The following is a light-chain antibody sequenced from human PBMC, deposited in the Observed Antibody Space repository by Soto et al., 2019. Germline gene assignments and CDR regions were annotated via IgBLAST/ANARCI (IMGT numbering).Light chain of an antibody. V-gene: IGLV2-14*01. CDR1: SSDVGGYNY. CDR2: EVS. J-gene: IGLJ1*01. CDR3: SSYTSSSIDYV. Sequence: QSVLTQPASVSGSPGQSITIFCTGTSSDVGGYNYVSWYQQHQGKAPKLMIYEVSNRPSGVSNRFSGSKSGNTASLTISGLQAEDEADYYCSSYTSSSIDYVFGTGTKLTVL.